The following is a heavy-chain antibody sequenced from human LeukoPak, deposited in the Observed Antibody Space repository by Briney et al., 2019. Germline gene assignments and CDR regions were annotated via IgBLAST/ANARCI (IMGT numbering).Heavy chain of an antibody. D-gene: IGHD3-10*01. CDR2: VSGTGVKT. CDR3: AKAGGSGSYFYYYIDV. Sequence: GGSLRLSCAASGFTFSNHAMDWVRQAPGKGLEWVSGVSGTGVKTYYADSVKGRFTISRDNSKTTLYLQINSLRADDTAVYYCAKAGGSGSYFYYYIDVWGKETTVTVSS. CDR1: GFTFSNHA. J-gene: IGHJ6*03. V-gene: IGHV3-23*01.